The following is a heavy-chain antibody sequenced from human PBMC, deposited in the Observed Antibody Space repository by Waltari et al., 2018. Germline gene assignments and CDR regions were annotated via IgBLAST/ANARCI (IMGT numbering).Heavy chain of an antibody. CDR2: IFHSGNV. Sequence: QVQLQESGPGLVKPSETLSLTCAVSGYSISSGYYWGWIRQPPGKGLEWIGRIFHSGNVYYNPSLKSRVTISVDTSKNQFSLKLNSVTAADTAVYYCARDKGSWYFDYWGQGTLVTVSS. J-gene: IGHJ4*02. CDR3: ARDKGSWYFDY. CDR1: GYSISSGYY. V-gene: IGHV4-38-2*02. D-gene: IGHD6-13*01.